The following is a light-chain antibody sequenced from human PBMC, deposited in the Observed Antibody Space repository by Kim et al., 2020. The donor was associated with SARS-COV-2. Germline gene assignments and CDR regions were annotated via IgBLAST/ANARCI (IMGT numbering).Light chain of an antibody. CDR3: QQSYSTPMYT. Sequence: ASVGDRVTITCRASQSIRTYLNWYQQKPGKAPKLLIYAASSLESGVPSRFSGSGSGTDFTLTISSLQPEDFVTYYCQQSYSTPMYTFGQGTKLEI. CDR1: QSIRTY. V-gene: IGKV1-39*01. CDR2: AAS. J-gene: IGKJ2*01.